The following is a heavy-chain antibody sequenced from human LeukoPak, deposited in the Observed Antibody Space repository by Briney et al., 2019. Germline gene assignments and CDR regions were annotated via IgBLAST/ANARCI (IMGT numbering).Heavy chain of an antibody. D-gene: IGHD2-2*01. CDR1: GFTFDDYG. CDR2: ISISSNYI. Sequence: GGSLRLSCAASGFTFDDYGMSWVRQAPGKGLEWASSISISSNYIYYPDSLKGRFTISRDNAKNSLYLQMNSLRAEDTAVYYCAKSELVVPDYYYYYYMDVWGKGTTVTISS. J-gene: IGHJ6*03. CDR3: AKSELVVPDYYYYYYMDV. V-gene: IGHV3-21*04.